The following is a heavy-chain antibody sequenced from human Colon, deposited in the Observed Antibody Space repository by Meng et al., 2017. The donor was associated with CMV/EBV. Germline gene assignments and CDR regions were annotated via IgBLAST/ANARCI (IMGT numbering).Heavy chain of an antibody. CDR1: GFTFSRYD. J-gene: IGHJ4*02. CDR3: ARGQRGFTQGLKLDS. D-gene: IGHD1-26*01. V-gene: IGHV3-21*02. CDR2: IGSSSSYM. Sequence: EVQLVESGGGLVKPGGSLRLAWGVSGFTFSRYDMSWVRQAPGKGLEWVSSIGSSSSYMYYSDSVKGRFTISRDNAKNSLYLQINSLRAEDTAVYYCARGQRGFTQGLKLDSWGQGTLFTVSS.